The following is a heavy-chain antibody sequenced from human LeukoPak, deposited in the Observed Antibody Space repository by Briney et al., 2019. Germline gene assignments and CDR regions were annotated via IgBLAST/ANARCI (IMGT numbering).Heavy chain of an antibody. D-gene: IGHD5-18*01. J-gene: IGHJ6*02. V-gene: IGHV4-31*03. CDR2: IYYSGST. CDR3: ARDRLTAYYYGMDV. Sequence: PSETLSLTGTVSGGSISSGGYYWSWIRQHPGKGLEWIGYIYYSGSTYYNPSLKSRVTISADTSKNQFSLKLSSVTAADTAVYYCARDRLTAYYYGMDVWGQGTTVTVSS. CDR1: GGSISSGGYY.